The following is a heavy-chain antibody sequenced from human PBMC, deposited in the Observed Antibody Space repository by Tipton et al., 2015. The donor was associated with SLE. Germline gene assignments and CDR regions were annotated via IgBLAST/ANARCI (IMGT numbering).Heavy chain of an antibody. J-gene: IGHJ5*02. Sequence: TLSLTCTVSGGSISSSSYYWGWVRHPPGKGLEWIGSIYYSGSTYYNPSLKSRVTISVDTSKNQFPLKLSSVTAADTAVYYCASGGYERVAYNWFDPWGQGTLVNVSS. CDR2: IYYSGST. V-gene: IGHV4-39*01. CDR3: ASGGYERVAYNWFDP. CDR1: GGSISSSSYY. D-gene: IGHD5-12*01.